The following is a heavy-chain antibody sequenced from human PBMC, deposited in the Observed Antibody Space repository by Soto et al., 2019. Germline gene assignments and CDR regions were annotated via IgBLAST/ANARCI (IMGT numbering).Heavy chain of an antibody. V-gene: IGHV1-69*13. J-gene: IGHJ4*02. CDR2: IIPIFGTA. CDR1: GYSLTESS. Sequence: QVQLVQSGAEVKKPGASVKVSCKVSGYSLTESSIHWVRQAPGKGLEWMGGIIPIFGTANYAQKFQGRITITADKSTSTAYMEVRSLRSEDTAVYYCARGWETAGTTTPFAYWGQGTLVTVSS. CDR3: ARGWETAGTTTPFAY. D-gene: IGHD1-26*01.